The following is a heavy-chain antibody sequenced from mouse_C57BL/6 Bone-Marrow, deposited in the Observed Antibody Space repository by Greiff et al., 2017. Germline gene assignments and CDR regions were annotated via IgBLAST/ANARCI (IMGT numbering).Heavy chain of an antibody. D-gene: IGHD2-2*01. CDR1: GYTFTSYG. V-gene: IGHV1-81*01. J-gene: IGHJ1*03. Sequence: QVQLKQSGAELARPGASVKLSCKASGYTFTSYGISWVKQRTGQGLEWIGEIYPRSGNTYYNEKFKGKATLTADQSSSTAYMELRSLTSEDSAVYFCARSLPYGFYWYFDVWGTGTTVTVSS. CDR2: IYPRSGNT. CDR3: ARSLPYGFYWYFDV.